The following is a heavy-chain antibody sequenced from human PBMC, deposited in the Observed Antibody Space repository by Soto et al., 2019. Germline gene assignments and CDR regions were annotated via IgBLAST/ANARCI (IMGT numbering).Heavy chain of an antibody. Sequence: QVQLQESGPGLVKPSGTLSLTCAVSGVSISSHDWWTWVRQPPGKGLEWIGESHQSGNTNYNSSLESRVTISVDKSKNQFSLKLTSVTDADSAVYYCATRDSSTSYSGQGTLVTVSS. V-gene: IGHV4-4*02. D-gene: IGHD6-6*01. J-gene: IGHJ4*02. CDR1: GVSISSHDW. CDR2: SHQSGNT. CDR3: ATRDSSTSY.